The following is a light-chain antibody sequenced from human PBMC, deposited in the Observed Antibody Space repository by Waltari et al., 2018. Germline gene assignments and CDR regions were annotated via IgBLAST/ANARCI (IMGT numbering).Light chain of an antibody. J-gene: IGKJ5*01. CDR2: GAS. Sequence: DIQLTQSPSFLSASVGDTVTNTCRASQGLTSYFAWYQQKPGNAPKLLICGASTLQSGVPSRFSGSGSGTEFTLTISSLQPEDSATYYCQQLNSYPITFGQGTRVESK. CDR3: QQLNSYPIT. CDR1: QGLTSY. V-gene: IGKV1-9*01.